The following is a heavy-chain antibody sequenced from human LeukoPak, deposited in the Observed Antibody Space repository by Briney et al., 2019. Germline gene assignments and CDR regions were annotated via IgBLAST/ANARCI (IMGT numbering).Heavy chain of an antibody. J-gene: IGHJ5*02. Sequence: AASVKVSCKASGGTFISYAMSWVRQAPGQGLEWMGRIIPILGIANYAQKFQGRVTITADKSTSTAYMELSSLRSEDTAMYYCARVYCSRTSCYNWFDPWGQGTLVTVSS. CDR1: GGTFISYA. V-gene: IGHV1-69*04. D-gene: IGHD2-2*01. CDR2: IIPILGIA. CDR3: ARVYCSRTSCYNWFDP.